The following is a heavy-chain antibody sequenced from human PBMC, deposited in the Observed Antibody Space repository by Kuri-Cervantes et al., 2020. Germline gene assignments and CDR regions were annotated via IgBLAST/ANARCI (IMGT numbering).Heavy chain of an antibody. CDR1: GFTFSSYW. V-gene: IGHV3-7*01. CDR3: ARGPVGDWYPDY. J-gene: IGHJ4*02. D-gene: IGHD6-13*01. Sequence: GGSLRLSCAASGFTFSSYWMSWVRQAPGKGLEWVANIKQDGSEKYYVDSVKGRSTISRDNAKNSLYLQMNSLRAEDTAVYFCARGPVGDWYPDYWGQGTLVTVSS. CDR2: IKQDGSEK.